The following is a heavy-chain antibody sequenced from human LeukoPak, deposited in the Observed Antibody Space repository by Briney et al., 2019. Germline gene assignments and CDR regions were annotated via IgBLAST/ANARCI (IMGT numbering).Heavy chain of an antibody. CDR3: ARAGQGLRLGELSFENY. J-gene: IGHJ4*02. CDR1: GYTFTSYY. D-gene: IGHD3-16*02. Sequence: ASVKVSCKASGYTFTSYYMHWVRQAPGQGLEWMGIINPSGGSTSYAQKLQGRVTMTTDTSTSTAYMELRSLRSDDTAVYYCARAGQGLRLGELSFENYWGQGTLVTVSS. V-gene: IGHV1-46*01. CDR2: INPSGGST.